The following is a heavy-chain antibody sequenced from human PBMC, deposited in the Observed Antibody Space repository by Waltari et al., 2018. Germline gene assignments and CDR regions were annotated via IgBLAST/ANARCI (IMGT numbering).Heavy chain of an antibody. V-gene: IGHV4-34*01. D-gene: IGHD3-3*01. CDR2: INHSGST. Sequence: QVQLQQWGAGLLKPSETLSLTCAVYGGSFSGYYWSWIRQPPGKGLEWIGEINHSGSTNYNPSLKSRVTISVDTSKNQFSLKLSSVTAADTAVYYCARHTYYDLWSGSADAFDIWGQGTMVTVSS. CDR3: ARHTYYDLWSGSADAFDI. J-gene: IGHJ3*02. CDR1: GGSFSGYY.